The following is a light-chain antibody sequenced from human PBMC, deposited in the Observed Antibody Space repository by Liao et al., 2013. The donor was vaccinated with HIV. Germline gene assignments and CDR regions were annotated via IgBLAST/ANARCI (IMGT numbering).Light chain of an antibody. CDR2: YDS. CDR3: QVWDSSSDHRV. V-gene: IGLV3-21*04. J-gene: IGLJ3*02. CDR1: NIGSKS. Sequence: SYELTQPPSVSVAPGKTARITCGGNNIGSKSVHWYRQKSGQAPMLVIYYDSDRPSGIPERFSGSNSGNTATLTISRVEAGDEADYYCQVWDSSSDHRVFGGGTKLTVL.